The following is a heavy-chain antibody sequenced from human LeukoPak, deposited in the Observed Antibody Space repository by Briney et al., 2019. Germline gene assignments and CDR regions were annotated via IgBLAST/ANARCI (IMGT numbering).Heavy chain of an antibody. D-gene: IGHD1-26*01. CDR2: IYYSGST. J-gene: IGHJ4*02. CDR3: ARLQRGGGSSHFDY. Sequence: PSETLSLTCAVSGGSVSSGSYYWSWIRQPPGKGLEWIGYIYYSGSTNYNPSLKSRVTISVDTSKNQFSLKLSSVTAADTAVYYCARLQRGGGSSHFDYWGQGTLVTVSS. CDR1: GGSVSSGSYY. V-gene: IGHV4-61*01.